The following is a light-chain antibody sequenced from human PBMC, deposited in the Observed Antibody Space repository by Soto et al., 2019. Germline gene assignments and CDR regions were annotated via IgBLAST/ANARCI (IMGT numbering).Light chain of an antibody. Sequence: QSVLTQPPSVSAAPGQKVTISCSGSSSNIGNNYVSWYQQLPGTAPKLLIYENNKRPSGIPDRFSGSKSGTSATLGITGLQTGDEADYYCGTWDSSLSAGRNVFGTGTKLTV. CDR2: ENN. CDR3: GTWDSSLSAGRNV. CDR1: SSNIGNNY. V-gene: IGLV1-51*02. J-gene: IGLJ1*01.